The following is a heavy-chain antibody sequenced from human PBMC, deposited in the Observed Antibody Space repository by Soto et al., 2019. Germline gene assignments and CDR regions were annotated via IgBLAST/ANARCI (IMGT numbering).Heavy chain of an antibody. CDR2: IYHTGST. CDR3: TKGYYYDTCGYFDS. D-gene: IGHD3-22*01. J-gene: IGHJ4*02. Sequence: WGRVNKKTGKGLEGIGEIYHTGSTNYNPSLKSRVTMSVDKSKTQFSLNLRSVTAADTAVYYSTKGYYYDTCGYFDSWGQGTLVTVSS. V-gene: IGHV4-4*02.